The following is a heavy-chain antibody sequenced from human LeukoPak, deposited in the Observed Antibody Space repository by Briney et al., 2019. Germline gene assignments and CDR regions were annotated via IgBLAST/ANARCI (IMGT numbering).Heavy chain of an antibody. CDR3: VRDGDKLFQH. V-gene: IGHV4-38-2*02. J-gene: IGHJ1*01. CDR2: IYHSGNT. CDR1: GYSINSDYY. Sequence: PSETLSLTCAVSGYSINSDYYWGWIRQPPGKGLEWIGHIYHSGNTNYNSSLKSRVTISVDTSKNQFSLNLRSVTAADTAVYYCVRDGDKLFQHWGQGTLVTVSS. D-gene: IGHD3-3*01.